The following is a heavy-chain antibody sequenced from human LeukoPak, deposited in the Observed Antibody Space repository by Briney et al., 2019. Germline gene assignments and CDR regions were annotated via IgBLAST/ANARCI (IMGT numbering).Heavy chain of an antibody. CDR1: GFTFSSYA. J-gene: IGHJ1*01. CDR2: ISYDGSNK. D-gene: IGHD6-13*01. V-gene: IGHV3-30-3*01. CDR3: ARGIAAAGTPGHFQH. Sequence: PGGSLRLSCAASGFTFSSYAMHWVRQAPGKGLEWVAVISYDGSNKYYADSVKGRFTISRDNSKNTLYLQMNSLRAEDTAVYYCARGIAAAGTPGHFQHWGQGTLVTVSS.